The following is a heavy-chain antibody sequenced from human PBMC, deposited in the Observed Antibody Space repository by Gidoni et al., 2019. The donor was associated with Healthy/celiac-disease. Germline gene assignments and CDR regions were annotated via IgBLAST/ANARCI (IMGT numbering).Heavy chain of an antibody. D-gene: IGHD3-22*01. V-gene: IGHV3-30-3*01. CDR3: ARDLDSSGLLDY. CDR2: ISYDGSNK. J-gene: IGHJ4*02. CDR1: GFTFRSYA. Sequence: QVQLVESGGGVVTPGRSLRLSCAASGFTFRSYAMHWVRQAPGKGLEWVAVISYDGSNKYYADSVKGRFTISRDNSKNTLYLQMNSLRAEDTAVYYCARDLDSSGLLDYWGQGTLVTVSS.